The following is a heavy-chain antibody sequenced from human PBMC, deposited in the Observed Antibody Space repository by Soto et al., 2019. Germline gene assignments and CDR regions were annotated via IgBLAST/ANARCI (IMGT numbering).Heavy chain of an antibody. D-gene: IGHD3-22*01. CDR2: ISYDGSNK. Sequence: GGSLRLSCAASGFTFSSYGMHWVRQAPGKGLEWVAVISYDGSNKYYADSVKGRFTISRDNSKNTLYLQMNSLRAEDMAVYYCAKANYYDSSDPMPDYYYYSGMDVCGQGTTVTVSS. V-gene: IGHV3-30*18. CDR3: AKANYYDSSDPMPDYYYYSGMDV. J-gene: IGHJ6*02. CDR1: GFTFSSYG.